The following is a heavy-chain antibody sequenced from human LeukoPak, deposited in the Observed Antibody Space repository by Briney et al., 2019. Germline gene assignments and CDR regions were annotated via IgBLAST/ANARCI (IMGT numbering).Heavy chain of an antibody. CDR2: ISGSGGST. CDR3: AKPTAMVYYYYMDV. D-gene: IGHD5-18*01. V-gene: IGHV3-23*01. CDR1: GFTFSSYA. Sequence: GGSLRLSCAASGFTFSSYAMSWVRQAPGKGLEWVSAISGSGGSTYYADSVKGRFTISRGNSKNTLYLQMNSLRAEDTAVYYCAKPTAMVYYYYMDVWGKGTTVTVSS. J-gene: IGHJ6*03.